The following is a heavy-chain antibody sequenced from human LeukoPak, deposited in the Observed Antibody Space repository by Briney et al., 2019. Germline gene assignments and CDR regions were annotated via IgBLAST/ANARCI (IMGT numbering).Heavy chain of an antibody. CDR3: ARTPGPNPTTNWFDP. D-gene: IGHD1-14*01. Sequence: KPSETLSLTCTVSGGSINGYYWSWIRQPPGKGLEWIAYIYYSGGTSYNPSLKSRVTISLDTSKNQFSLKLSSATPADTAVYYCARTPGPNPTTNWFDPWGQGTLVTVSS. CDR2: IYYSGGT. CDR1: GGSINGYY. V-gene: IGHV4-59*01. J-gene: IGHJ5*02.